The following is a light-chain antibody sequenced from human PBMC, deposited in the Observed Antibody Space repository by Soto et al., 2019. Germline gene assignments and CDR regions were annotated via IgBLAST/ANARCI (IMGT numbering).Light chain of an antibody. CDR3: QQYGSSPWT. J-gene: IGKJ1*01. CDR1: QSVSSSF. V-gene: IGKV3-20*01. CDR2: GAS. Sequence: EIVLTQSPGTLSLSPGGRATLSCRASQSVSSSFLAWYQQKPGQAPRLLIYGASSRATGIPDRFSGSGSGTDFTLTISRLEPEDFAVYYCQQYGSSPWTFGQGTKVEFK.